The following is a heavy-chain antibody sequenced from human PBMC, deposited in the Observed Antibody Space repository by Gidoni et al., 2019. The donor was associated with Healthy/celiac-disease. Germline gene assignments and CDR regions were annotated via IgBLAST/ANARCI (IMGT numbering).Heavy chain of an antibody. CDR2: IKQDGSEK. CDR3: ARGTRQCGGDCYDY. D-gene: IGHD2-21*01. CDR1: GFTFSSYW. V-gene: IGHV3-7*01. Sequence: EVQLVESGGGLVQPGGSLRLSCAASGFTFSSYWMSWVRQAPGKGLEWVANIKQDGSEKYYVDSVKGRFTISRDNAKNSLYLQMNSLRAEDTAVYYCARGTRQCGGDCYDYWGQGTLVTVSS. J-gene: IGHJ4*02.